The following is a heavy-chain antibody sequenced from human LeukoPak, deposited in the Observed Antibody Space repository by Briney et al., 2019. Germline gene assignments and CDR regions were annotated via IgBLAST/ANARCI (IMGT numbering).Heavy chain of an antibody. V-gene: IGHV4-39*01. D-gene: IGHD3-22*01. J-gene: IGHJ6*03. CDR2: IYYSGST. CDR1: GGSISSSSYY. CDR3: ASLTYYYDSSGYYSPQYYYYYYYMDV. Sequence: PSETLSLTCTVSGGSISSSSYYWGWIRQPPGKGLEWIGSIYYSGSTYYNPSLKSRVTISVDTSKNQFSLKLSSVTVADTAVYYCASLTYYYDSSGYYSPQYYYYYYYMDVWGKGTTVTVSS.